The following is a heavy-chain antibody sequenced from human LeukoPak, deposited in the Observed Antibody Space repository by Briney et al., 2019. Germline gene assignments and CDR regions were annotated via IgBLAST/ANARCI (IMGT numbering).Heavy chain of an antibody. Sequence: GGSLRLSCAASGFTYITYWMNWVRQAPGKGLEWVANIKQDGSKTYYVDSVKGRFTISRDNDKNSVFLQMGSLRAEDTAVYYCARARDCSSTSCYASYFDYWGQGTLVTVSS. D-gene: IGHD2-2*01. V-gene: IGHV3-7*01. CDR3: ARARDCSSTSCYASYFDY. CDR1: GFTYITYW. CDR2: IKQDGSKT. J-gene: IGHJ4*02.